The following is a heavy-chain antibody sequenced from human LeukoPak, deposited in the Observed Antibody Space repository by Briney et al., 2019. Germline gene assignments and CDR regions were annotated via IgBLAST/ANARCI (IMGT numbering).Heavy chain of an antibody. Sequence: SETLSLTCTVSGGSISSYYWSWIRQPPGKGLEWIGYIYYSGSTNYNPSLKSRVTISVDTSKNQFSLKLSSVTAADTAVYYCAIYDSSGYWFDYWGQGTLVTVSS. D-gene: IGHD3-22*01. CDR3: AIYDSSGYWFDY. V-gene: IGHV4-59*01. CDR1: GGSISSYY. CDR2: IYYSGST. J-gene: IGHJ4*02.